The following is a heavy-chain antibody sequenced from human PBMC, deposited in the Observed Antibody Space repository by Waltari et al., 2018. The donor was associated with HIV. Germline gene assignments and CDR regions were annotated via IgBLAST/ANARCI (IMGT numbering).Heavy chain of an antibody. V-gene: IGHV1-69*12. CDR3: ARSPHYYDSSGYYDY. J-gene: IGHJ4*02. D-gene: IGHD3-22*01. CDR1: GGTFRSSA. Sequence: QVQLVQPGAEVKKTGSSVKVSCTASGGTFRSSASSWVRQAPGQGLEWMGGIIPSLGTANYAQKFQGRVTITADESTSTAYMELSSLRSEDTAVYYCARSPHYYDSSGYYDYWGQGTLVTVSS. CDR2: IIPSLGTA.